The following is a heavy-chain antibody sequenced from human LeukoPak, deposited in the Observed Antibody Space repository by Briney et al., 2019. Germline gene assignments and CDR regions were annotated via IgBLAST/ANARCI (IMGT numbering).Heavy chain of an antibody. D-gene: IGHD3-3*01. CDR2: IYHTGST. CDR3: ARHLEYTTSGKAFDV. CDR1: GGSINNSSSDY. V-gene: IGHV4-39*01. J-gene: IGHJ3*01. Sequence: SETLSLTCTVSGGSINNSSSDYWAWIRQPPGKGLEWIGNIYHTGSTYYTSSLKSRVTMSVDTSKNVFSLTLKSLTSADTAVYYCARHLEYTTSGKAFDVWGQGTLVSVSS.